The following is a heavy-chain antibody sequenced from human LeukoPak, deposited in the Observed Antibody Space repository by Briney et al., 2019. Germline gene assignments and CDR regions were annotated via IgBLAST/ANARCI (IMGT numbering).Heavy chain of an antibody. J-gene: IGHJ5*02. D-gene: IGHD3-22*01. Sequence: PGGSLRLSCAASGFTFSSYWMSWVRQAPGKGLVWVANIKQDGSEKYYVDSVKGRFTISRDNAKNSLYLQMNSLRAEDTAVYYCARADYYDRKNWFDPWGQGTLVTVSS. CDR3: ARADYYDRKNWFDP. CDR2: IKQDGSEK. CDR1: GFTFSSYW. V-gene: IGHV3-7*03.